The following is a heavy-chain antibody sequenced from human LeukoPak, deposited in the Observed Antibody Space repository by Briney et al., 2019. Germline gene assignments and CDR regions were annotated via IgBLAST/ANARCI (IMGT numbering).Heavy chain of an antibody. J-gene: IGHJ4*02. CDR2: ISSSSRYI. CDR3: ARMPFYGSGSRYYFDY. D-gene: IGHD3-10*01. Sequence: GGSLRLSCAPSGFTFSSYSMNWVRHAPGKGLECVSSISSSSRYIYYADSVKDRFTISRNNAKNSLYLEMNSLRADDTAVYYCARMPFYGSGSRYYFDYWGQGTLVTVSS. V-gene: IGHV3-21*01. CDR1: GFTFSSYS.